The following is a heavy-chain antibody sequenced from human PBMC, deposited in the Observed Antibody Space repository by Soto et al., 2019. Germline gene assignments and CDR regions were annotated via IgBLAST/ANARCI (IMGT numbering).Heavy chain of an antibody. CDR3: ARGGKTMIVVGYLEY. CDR1: GGSINSGGYY. D-gene: IGHD3-22*01. J-gene: IGHJ4*02. CDR2: IYYSGST. V-gene: IGHV4-31*03. Sequence: VQLQESGPGLVKPSQTLSLTCTVSGGSINSGGYYWSWIQQHPGMGLEWIGYIYYSGSTHYNPSLKSRVTMSVDTSKNRFSLKLSAVTAADTAIYYCARGGKTMIVVGYLEYWGKGTLVTVSS.